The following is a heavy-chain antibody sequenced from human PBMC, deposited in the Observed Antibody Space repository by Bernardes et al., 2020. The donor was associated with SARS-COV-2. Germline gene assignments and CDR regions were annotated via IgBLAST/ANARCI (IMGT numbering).Heavy chain of an antibody. CDR1: GFTLRNTA. J-gene: IGHJ4*02. D-gene: IGHD2-2*01. V-gene: IGHV3-23*01. Sequence: GGSLRLSCAVSGFTLRNTAMSWVRQAPGKGLEWVSGIDLGGDNTYFADSVKGRFTISRDTSKNTLFLQMNSLRVEDTAVYYCAKEVPANDYWGQGTLLTVSS. CDR2: IDLGGDNT. CDR3: AKEVPANDY.